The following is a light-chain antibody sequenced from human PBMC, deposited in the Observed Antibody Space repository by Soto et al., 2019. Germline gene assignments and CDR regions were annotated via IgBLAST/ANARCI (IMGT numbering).Light chain of an antibody. CDR3: QQYSNWPPVT. J-gene: IGKJ1*01. V-gene: IGKV3-20*01. CDR2: GSS. CDR1: QSVGSNS. Sequence: EVVLTQSPGTLSLSPGERATLSCRASQSVGSNSLAWYQQKPGQAPRLLIYGSSSRATGIPDRFSGSGSGTEFTLTISSLQSEDFAIYYCQQYSNWPPVTFGQGTKVDIK.